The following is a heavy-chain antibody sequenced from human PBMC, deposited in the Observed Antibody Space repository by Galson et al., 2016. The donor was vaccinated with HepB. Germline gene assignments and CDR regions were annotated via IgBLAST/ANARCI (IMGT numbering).Heavy chain of an antibody. CDR2: INPNSGGT. D-gene: IGHD3/OR15-3a*01. CDR1: VYTFTGYY. Sequence: SVKVSCKASVYTFTGYYMHWVRQAPGQGLEWMGRINPNSGGTNYAQKFQGRVTMTRDTSISTAYMELSRLRSDDTAVYYCARSPDRSLYQGDWFDPWGRGTLVTVSS. J-gene: IGHJ5*02. V-gene: IGHV1-2*06. CDR3: ARSPDRSLYQGDWFDP.